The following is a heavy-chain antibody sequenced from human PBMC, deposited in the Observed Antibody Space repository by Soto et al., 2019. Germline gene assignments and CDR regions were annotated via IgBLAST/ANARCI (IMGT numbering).Heavy chain of an antibody. CDR3: VQSRCGGDCLQIYSSHSYYGVDV. CDR1: GLSLRTTGVG. V-gene: IGHV2-5*02. J-gene: IGHJ6*02. CDR2: LYWDDDK. D-gene: IGHD2-21*02. Sequence: QITLKESGPTLVKPTQTLTLTCTFSGLSLRTTGVGVGWVRQPPGKALEWLALLYWDDDKRYSPSLKSRLTLTKDSSEKQVVLTRTDMDTVDTATYYCVQSRCGGDCLQIYSSHSYYGVDVWGQGTAVSVSS.